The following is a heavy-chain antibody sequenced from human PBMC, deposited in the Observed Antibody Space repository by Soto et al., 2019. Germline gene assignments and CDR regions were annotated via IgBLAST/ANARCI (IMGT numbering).Heavy chain of an antibody. J-gene: IGHJ4*02. CDR3: AINEGTDGYKFAY. CDR1: GVTFSTYD. V-gene: IGHV1-69*01. Sequence: QVQLVQSGAEVKKPGSSVKVSCKASGVTFSTYDICWVRQAPGQGLEWMGGIIPLCGTANYAQKCQGRATIIADESTRTAYMELRRLRSEDTAVYYCAINEGTDGYKFAYWGQGTLVTVSS. CDR2: IIPLCGTA. D-gene: IGHD5-12*01.